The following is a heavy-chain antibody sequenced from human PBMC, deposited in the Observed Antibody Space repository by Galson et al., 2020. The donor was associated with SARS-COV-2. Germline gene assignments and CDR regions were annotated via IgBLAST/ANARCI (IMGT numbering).Heavy chain of an antibody. Sequence: SVKVSCKTSAFTFTSSAVQWVRQARGQRPAWIGWIVVGSGKTNYAQKFQERVTITRDMSTSTAYMELSSLRYEDTAVYYCAAFVARPVYWGQGTLVTVSS. V-gene: IGHV1-58*01. CDR1: AFTFTSSA. J-gene: IGHJ4*02. D-gene: IGHD6-6*01. CDR3: AAFVARPVY. CDR2: IVVGSGKT.